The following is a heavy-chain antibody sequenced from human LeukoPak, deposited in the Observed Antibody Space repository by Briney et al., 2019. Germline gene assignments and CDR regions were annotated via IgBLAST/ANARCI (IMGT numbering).Heavy chain of an antibody. CDR1: GFTFSKYP. J-gene: IGHJ4*02. D-gene: IGHD5-18*01. V-gene: IGHV3-30-3*01. CDR3: ARLNLGYGYFLEATKRDY. Sequence: PGGSLRLSCAASGFTFSKYPMHWVRQAPGKGLEWVAVISYDVGSNTYYADSVKGRFTISRDNSKNTLYLQMNSLRAEDTAVYYCARLNLGYGYFLEATKRDYWGQGTLVIVSS. CDR2: ISYDVGSNT.